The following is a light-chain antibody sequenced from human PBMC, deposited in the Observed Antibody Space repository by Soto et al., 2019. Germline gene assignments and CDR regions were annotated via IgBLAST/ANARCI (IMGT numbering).Light chain of an antibody. V-gene: IGKV1-39*01. Sequence: DIHMTQSPSSLSASVGDRVTITCRASQSISSYLNWYQQKPGKAPKLLIYAASSLQSGVPSRFSGSGSGTDFTLTISSXQPEDFATYYCQQNYSTPPTFGQGTKVDIK. J-gene: IGKJ1*01. CDR2: AAS. CDR1: QSISSY. CDR3: QQNYSTPPT.